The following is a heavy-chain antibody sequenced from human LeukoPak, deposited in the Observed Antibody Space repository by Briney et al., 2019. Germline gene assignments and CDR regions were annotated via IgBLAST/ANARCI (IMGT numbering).Heavy chain of an antibody. D-gene: IGHD3-10*01. CDR1: GGTFSSYA. CDR2: IIPFFGTA. Sequence: GSSVKVSCKASGGTFSSYAISWVRQAPGQGLEWMGGIIPFFGTANYAQKFQGRVTITADESTSTAYMELSSLRSEDTAVYYCARGSGSYYNPSYYYYYMDVWGKGTTVTVSS. CDR3: ARGSGSYYNPSYYYYYMDV. J-gene: IGHJ6*03. V-gene: IGHV1-69*01.